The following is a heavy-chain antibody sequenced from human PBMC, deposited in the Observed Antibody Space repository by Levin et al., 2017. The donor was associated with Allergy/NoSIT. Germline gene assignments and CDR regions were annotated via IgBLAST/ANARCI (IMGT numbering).Heavy chain of an antibody. CDR2: ISGSGGST. D-gene: IGHD3-22*01. V-gene: IGHV3-23*01. J-gene: IGHJ4*02. CDR3: AKEGEGSSGYYYGFDY. Sequence: GGSLRLSCAASGFTFISYAMSWVRQAPGKGLEWVSAISGSGGSTYYADSVKGRFTISRDNSKNTLYLQMNSLRAEDTAVYYCAKEGEGSSGYYYGFDYWGQGTLVTVSS. CDR1: GFTFISYA.